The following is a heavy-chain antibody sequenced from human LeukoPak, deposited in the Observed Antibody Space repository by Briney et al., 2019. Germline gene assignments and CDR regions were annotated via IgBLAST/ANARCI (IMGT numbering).Heavy chain of an antibody. CDR2: ISSSSSYI. D-gene: IGHD6-13*01. Sequence: GGSLRLPCAASGFTFSSYSMNWVRQAPGKGLEWVSSISSSSSYIYYADSVKGRFTISRDNAKNSLYLQMNSLRAEDTAVYYCASSSSWYHFDYWGQGTLVTVSS. V-gene: IGHV3-21*01. J-gene: IGHJ4*02. CDR1: GFTFSSYS. CDR3: ASSSSWYHFDY.